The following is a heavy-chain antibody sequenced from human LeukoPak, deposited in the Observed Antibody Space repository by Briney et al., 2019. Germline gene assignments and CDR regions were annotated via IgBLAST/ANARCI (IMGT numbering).Heavy chain of an antibody. CDR2: IYYSGST. J-gene: IGHJ6*02. Sequence: SETLSLTCTVSGGSISSGDYYWSWIRQHPGKGLEWIGYIYYSGSTYYNPSLKSRVTISVDTSKNQFSLKLSSVTAADTAVYYCARDHPGAGSEYYYYGMDVWGQGTTVTVSS. V-gene: IGHV4-31*03. D-gene: IGHD3-10*01. CDR1: GGSISSGDYY. CDR3: ARDHPGAGSEYYYYGMDV.